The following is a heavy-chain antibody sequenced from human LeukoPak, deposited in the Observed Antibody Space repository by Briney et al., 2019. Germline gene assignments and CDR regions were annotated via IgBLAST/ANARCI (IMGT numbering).Heavy chain of an antibody. J-gene: IGHJ3*02. D-gene: IGHD1-1*01. Sequence: PGGSLRLSCAASGFTFSSYSMKWVRQAPGKGLEWASSISSSSSYIYYADSVKGRFTISRDNAKNSLYLQMNSLRAEDTAVYYCARDTGTDAFDIWGQGTMVTVSS. CDR3: ARDTGTDAFDI. CDR2: ISSSSSYI. V-gene: IGHV3-21*01. CDR1: GFTFSSYS.